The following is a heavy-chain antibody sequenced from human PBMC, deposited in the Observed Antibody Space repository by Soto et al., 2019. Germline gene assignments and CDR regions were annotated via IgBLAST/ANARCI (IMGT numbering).Heavy chain of an antibody. CDR3: ARYPGYSSGWYGPSFFDY. J-gene: IGHJ4*02. D-gene: IGHD6-19*01. Sequence: GASVKVSCKASGGTFSSYAISWVRQAPGQGLEWMGGIIPIFGTAKYAQKFQGRVTINADKSTSTAYMELSSLRSEDTAVYYCARYPGYSSGWYGPSFFDYGGQGTLVTVSS. CDR1: GGTFSSYA. V-gene: IGHV1-69*06. CDR2: IIPIFGTA.